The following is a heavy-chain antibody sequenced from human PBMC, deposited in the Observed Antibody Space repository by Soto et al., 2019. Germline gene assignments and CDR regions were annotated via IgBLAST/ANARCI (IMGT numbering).Heavy chain of an antibody. CDR2: MNSDGSST. CDR1: GFTFSSYW. V-gene: IGHV3-74*01. D-gene: IGHD1-1*01. Sequence: EVQLVESGGGLVQPGGSLRLSCAASGFTFSSYWMNWVRQAPGKGLVWVSRMNSDGSSTSYADSVKGRFTISRDNAKNTLYLHMNSLKTEETAVYYCATDLGTGYGGQGTMVTVSS. J-gene: IGHJ4*02. CDR3: ATDLGTGY.